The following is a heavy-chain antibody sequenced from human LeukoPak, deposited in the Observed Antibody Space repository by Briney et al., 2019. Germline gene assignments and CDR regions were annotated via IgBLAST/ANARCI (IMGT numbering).Heavy chain of an antibody. D-gene: IGHD3-10*01. Sequence: SETLSLTCTVSGYSISSGYYWGWIRQPPGKGLEWIGSIHHSGSTNYNPSLKSRVTISVDTSKNQFSLRLSSVTAADTAVYYCARAGSYYGSGSYYFSAYNWFDPWGQGTLVTVSS. J-gene: IGHJ5*02. CDR2: IHHSGST. CDR1: GYSISSGYY. CDR3: ARAGSYYGSGSYYFSAYNWFDP. V-gene: IGHV4-38-2*02.